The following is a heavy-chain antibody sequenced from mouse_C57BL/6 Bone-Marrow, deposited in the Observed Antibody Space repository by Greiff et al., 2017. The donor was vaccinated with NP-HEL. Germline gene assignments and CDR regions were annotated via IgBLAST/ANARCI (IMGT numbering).Heavy chain of an antibody. Sequence: ESGPGLVKPSQSLSLTCSVTGYSITSGYYWNWIRQFPGNKLEWMGYISYDGSNNYNPSLKNRISITRDTSKNQFFLKLNSVTTEDTATYYCARDPNRLFYAMDYWGQGTSVTVSS. CDR2: ISYDGSN. V-gene: IGHV3-6*01. CDR1: GYSITSGYY. CDR3: ARDPNRLFYAMDY. J-gene: IGHJ4*01.